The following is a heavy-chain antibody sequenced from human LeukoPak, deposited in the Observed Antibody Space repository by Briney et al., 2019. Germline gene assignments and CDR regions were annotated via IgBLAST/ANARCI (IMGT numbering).Heavy chain of an antibody. CDR1: GGSISSHY. J-gene: IGHJ5*02. CDR2: IYYSGST. V-gene: IGHV4-59*11. CDR3: AREGQLGYNWFDP. Sequence: SETLSLTCTVSGGSISSHYWSWIRQPPGKGLEWIGYIYYSGSTNYNPSLKSRVTISVDTSKNQFSLKLSSVTAADTAVYYCAREGQLGYNWFDPWGQGTLVTVSS. D-gene: IGHD6-13*01.